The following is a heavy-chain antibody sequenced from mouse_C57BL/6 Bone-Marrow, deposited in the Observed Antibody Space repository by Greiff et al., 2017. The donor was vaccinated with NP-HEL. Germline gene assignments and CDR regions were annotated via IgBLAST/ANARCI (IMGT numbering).Heavy chain of an antibody. Sequence: VQLQQSGTVLARPGASVKMSCKTSGYTFTSYWMHWVKQRPGQGLEWIGAIYPGNSDTSYNQKFKGKAKLTAVTSASTAYMELSSLTNEDSAVYYCTRSEVDYYGSSYSAWFAYWGQGTLVTVSA. CDR2: IYPGNSDT. J-gene: IGHJ3*01. CDR1: GYTFTSYW. D-gene: IGHD1-1*01. V-gene: IGHV1-5*01. CDR3: TRSEVDYYGSSYSAWFAY.